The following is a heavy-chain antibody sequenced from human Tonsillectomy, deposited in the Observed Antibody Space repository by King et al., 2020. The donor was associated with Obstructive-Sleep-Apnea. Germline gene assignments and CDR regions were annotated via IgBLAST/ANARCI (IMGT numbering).Heavy chain of an antibody. Sequence: QLVQSGAEVKKPGESLKISCQGSGYSFATYWIGWVRQMPGKGLEWMGIIYPGDSDTRYSPSFQGQVTISADRSISTAYLQWSSLKASDTAKYYCARHPKGGMHLWTLDYWGQGALVTVSS. V-gene: IGHV5-51*01. CDR1: GYSFATYW. CDR3: ARHPKGGMHLWTLDY. D-gene: IGHD5-18*01. CDR2: IYPGDSDT. J-gene: IGHJ4*02.